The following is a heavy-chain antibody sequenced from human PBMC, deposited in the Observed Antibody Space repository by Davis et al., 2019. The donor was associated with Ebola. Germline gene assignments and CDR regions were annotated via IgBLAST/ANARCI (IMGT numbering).Heavy chain of an antibody. CDR2: IYWDDDK. J-gene: IGHJ3*02. CDR1: GFSLSTRGVG. CDR3: ARGPYYYDSSGYSPQGFDI. Sequence: SGPTLVKPTQTLTLTCTFSGFSLSTRGVGVGWIRQPPGKALEWLALIYWDDDKRYSPSLKSRLTITKDTSKNQVVLTMTNMDPVDTATYYCARGPYYYDSSGYSPQGFDIWGQGTMVTVSS. V-gene: IGHV2-5*02. D-gene: IGHD3-22*01.